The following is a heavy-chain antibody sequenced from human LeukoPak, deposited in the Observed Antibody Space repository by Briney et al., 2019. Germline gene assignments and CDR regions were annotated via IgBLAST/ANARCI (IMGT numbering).Heavy chain of an antibody. CDR3: ARDRRSMIVGYYYYYMDV. CDR2: IYSGGST. V-gene: IGHV3-66*01. D-gene: IGHD3-22*01. J-gene: IGHJ6*03. Sequence: GGSLRLSCAASGFTVSSNYMSWVRQAPGKGLEWVSVIYSGGSTYYADSVKGRFTISRDNSKNTLYLQMNSLRAEDTAVYYCARDRRSMIVGYYYYYMDVWGKGATVTISS. CDR1: GFTVSSNY.